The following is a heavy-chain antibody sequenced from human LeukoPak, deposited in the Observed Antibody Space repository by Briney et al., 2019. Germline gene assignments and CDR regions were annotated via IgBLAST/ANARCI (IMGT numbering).Heavy chain of an antibody. D-gene: IGHD3-3*01. CDR3: ARSTGFLEWLFHY. CDR2: INPNSGGT. CDR1: GYTFTGYY. J-gene: IGHJ4*02. Sequence: GASVKVSCKASGYTFTGYYMHWVRRAPGQGLEWMGWINPNSGGTNYAQKFQGRVTMTRDTSISTAYMELSRLRSDDTAVYYCARSTGFLEWLFHYWGQGTLVTVSS. V-gene: IGHV1-2*02.